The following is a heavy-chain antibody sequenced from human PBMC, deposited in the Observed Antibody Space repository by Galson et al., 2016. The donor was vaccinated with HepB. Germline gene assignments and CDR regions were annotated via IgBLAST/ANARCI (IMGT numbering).Heavy chain of an antibody. CDR1: GFKIDNYG. CDR2: INWNGGDP. Sequence: SLRLSCAASGFKIDNYGMIWVRQGPGKGLEWVSGINWNGGDPGYADSVKGRFTVSRDNAQNALFLQMNRLRAEDTAVYYCARHRYSSGCVCYMDVWGRGTTVSVSS. V-gene: IGHV3-20*04. J-gene: IGHJ6*03. CDR3: ARHRYSSGCVCYMDV. D-gene: IGHD6-19*01.